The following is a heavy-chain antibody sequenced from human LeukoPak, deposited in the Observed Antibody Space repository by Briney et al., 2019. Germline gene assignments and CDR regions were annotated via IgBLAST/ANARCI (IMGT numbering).Heavy chain of an antibody. V-gene: IGHV4-59*07. Sequence: WDTLSLTCTVSGGSISRYHWSWIPQPPREALEYIGYIYYSRNTNYNPSLKSRITISLDTSKNQFSLKLNAVTAADTAVYYGARGSSGWYGYYFDYWGQGTLVTVSS. J-gene: IGHJ4*02. CDR3: ARGSSGWYGYYFDY. CDR2: IYYSRNT. D-gene: IGHD6-19*01. CDR1: GGSISRYH.